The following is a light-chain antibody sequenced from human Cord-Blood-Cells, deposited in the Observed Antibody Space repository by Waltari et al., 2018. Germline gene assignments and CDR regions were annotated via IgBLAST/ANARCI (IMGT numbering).Light chain of an antibody. CDR2: GAS. CDR1: QSVSSSY. CDR3: QQYGSSPFT. J-gene: IGKJ3*01. Sequence: ELVLTQSPGTLSLSPGERATLSCRASQSVSSSYLAWYQQKPGQAPRLLIYGASSRATGVPDRFSGSGSGTDFTLTISSLEPEDFAVYYCQQYGSSPFTFGPGTKLDIK. V-gene: IGKV3-20*01.